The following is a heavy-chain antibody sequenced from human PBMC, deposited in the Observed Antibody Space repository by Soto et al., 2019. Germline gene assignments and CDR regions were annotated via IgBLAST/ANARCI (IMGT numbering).Heavy chain of an antibody. J-gene: IGHJ4*02. CDR2: INPNSGGT. CDR3: ARDGDYYDSSGYYYYFDY. V-gene: IGHV1-2*04. Sequence: ASVKVSCKASGYTFTGYYMHWVRQAPGQGLEWMGWINPNSGGTNYAQKFQGWATMTRDTSISTAYMELSRLRSDDTAVYYCARDGDYYDSSGYYYYFDYWGQGTLVTVSS. CDR1: GYTFTGYY. D-gene: IGHD3-22*01.